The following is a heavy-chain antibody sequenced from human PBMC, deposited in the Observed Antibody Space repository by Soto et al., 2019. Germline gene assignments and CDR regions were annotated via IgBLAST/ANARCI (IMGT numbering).Heavy chain of an antibody. CDR3: ARVGDSSSYDAFDI. D-gene: IGHD6-6*01. J-gene: IGHJ3*02. Sequence: XSVKVSCKASGYPFTGYYMDWVRQAPGQGLEWMGWINPNSGGTNYAQKFQGWVTMTRDTSISTAYMELSRLRSDDTAVYYCARVGDSSSYDAFDIWGQGTMVTVSS. V-gene: IGHV1-2*04. CDR1: GYPFTGYY. CDR2: INPNSGGT.